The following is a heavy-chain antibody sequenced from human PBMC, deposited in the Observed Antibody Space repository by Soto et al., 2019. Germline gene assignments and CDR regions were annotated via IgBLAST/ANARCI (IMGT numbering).Heavy chain of an antibody. Sequence: DVQLVESGGGLVKPGGSLRLSCAASGFSFSDTWMSWVRQAPWRGLEWVGRITKRRDGGTTYYAAIVRGRFTISRDDSTNTLYLHMSSLKTEDTAIYYCTTIVPWGWNSWGQGTLVTVSS. CDR2: ITKRRDGGTT. CDR1: GFSFSDTW. CDR3: TTIVPWGWNS. V-gene: IGHV3-15*06. J-gene: IGHJ4*02. D-gene: IGHD3-16*01.